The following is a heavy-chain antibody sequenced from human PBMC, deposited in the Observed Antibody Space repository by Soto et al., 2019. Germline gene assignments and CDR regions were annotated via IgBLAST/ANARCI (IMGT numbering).Heavy chain of an antibody. CDR1: GGTFSTYA. Sequence: QVQLVQSGAEVNKPESSVKVSCKAPGGTFSTYAISWVRQAPGQGLEWMGGIIPMFGTANYAQRFQDRVTITADESTNTVYMELSSLRSEDTAVYFCASGIQLWLRRIHNGYSGWGQGTLVTVSS. V-gene: IGHV1-69*12. J-gene: IGHJ4*02. CDR2: IIPMFGTA. D-gene: IGHD5-18*01. CDR3: ASGIQLWLRRIHNGYSG.